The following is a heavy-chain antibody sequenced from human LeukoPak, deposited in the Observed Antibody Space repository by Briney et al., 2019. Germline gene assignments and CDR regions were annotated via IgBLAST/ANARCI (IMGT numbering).Heavy chain of an antibody. Sequence: PGGSLRLSCAASGFTFSSYEMNWVRQAPGKGLEWVSYISSSGSTIYYADSVKGRFTISRDNAKNSLYLQMNSLRAEDTAVYYCASYGSGSYYNPRHFDYWGQGTLVTASS. D-gene: IGHD3-10*01. CDR3: ASYGSGSYYNPRHFDY. CDR2: ISSSGSTI. V-gene: IGHV3-48*03. J-gene: IGHJ4*02. CDR1: GFTFSSYE.